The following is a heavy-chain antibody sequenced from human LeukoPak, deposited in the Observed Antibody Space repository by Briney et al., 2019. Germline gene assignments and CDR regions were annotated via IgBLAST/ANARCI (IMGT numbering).Heavy chain of an antibody. CDR3: AKLGYCSSTSCYEAPGNDY. CDR2: ISSSGSTI. CDR1: GFTFSDYY. Sequence: PGGSLRLSCAASGFTFSDYYMSWIRQAPGKGLEWVSYISSSGSTIYYADSVKGRFTISRDNAKNSLYLQMNSLRAEDTALYYCAKLGYCSSTSCYEAPGNDYWGQGTLVTVSS. D-gene: IGHD2-2*01. V-gene: IGHV3-11*01. J-gene: IGHJ4*02.